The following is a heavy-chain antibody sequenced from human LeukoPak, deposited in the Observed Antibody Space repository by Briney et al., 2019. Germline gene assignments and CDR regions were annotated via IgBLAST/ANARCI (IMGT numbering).Heavy chain of an antibody. CDR2: ISSTGSTI. J-gene: IGHJ4*02. CDR1: GFTFSSYE. V-gene: IGHV3-48*03. CDR3: ARGPRTMPNPFDY. D-gene: IGHD2-2*01. Sequence: GGSLRLSCAASGFTFSSYEMNWVRQAPGKGLEWVSYISSTGSTIYYADSVKGRFTISRDNAKNSLYLQMNSLRAEDTAVYYCARGPRTMPNPFDYWGQGTLVTVSS.